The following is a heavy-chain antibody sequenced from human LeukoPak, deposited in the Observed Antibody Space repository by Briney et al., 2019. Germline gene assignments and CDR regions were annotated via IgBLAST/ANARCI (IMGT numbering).Heavy chain of an antibody. CDR1: GYTLTELS. Sequence: ASVKVPCKVSGYTLTELSMHWVRQAPGKGLEWMGGFDPEDGETIYAQKFQGRVTITADESTSTAYMELSSLRSEDTAVYYCARGITMVRGVIISPVGYFDYWGRGTLVTVSS. V-gene: IGHV1-24*01. J-gene: IGHJ4*02. CDR2: FDPEDGET. CDR3: ARGITMVRGVIISPVGYFDY. D-gene: IGHD3-10*01.